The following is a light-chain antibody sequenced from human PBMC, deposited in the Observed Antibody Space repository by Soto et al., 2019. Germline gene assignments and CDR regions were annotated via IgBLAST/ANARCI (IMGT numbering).Light chain of an antibody. J-gene: IGKJ1*01. CDR2: VAS. Sequence: DIQMTQSPSSLSASLGDRLTITCRASQSSSSNLNSYQQKLGQAPKLLNYVASSLQSGVPSRFSGSGSGTDFTLTISSLQPEDFATYYCQQSYRRMVGQGTKVEIK. V-gene: IGKV1-39*01. CDR3: QQSYRRM. CDR1: QSSSSN.